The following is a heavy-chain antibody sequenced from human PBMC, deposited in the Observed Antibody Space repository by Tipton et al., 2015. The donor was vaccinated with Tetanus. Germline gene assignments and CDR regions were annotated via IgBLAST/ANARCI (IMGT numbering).Heavy chain of an antibody. CDR3: ARVQLSSSFLKYNWLDP. CDR2: IYYSGST. CDR1: GGSTRDFY. Sequence: TLSLTCTVSGGSTRDFYWSWIRQPAGERLEWIGRIYYSGSTIYNPSLKSRLTMSVDTSNNLFSLKLTSVTAADTAVYYCARVQLSSSFLKYNWLDPWGQGTLVTVAS. V-gene: IGHV4-4*07. J-gene: IGHJ5*02. D-gene: IGHD3-3*02.